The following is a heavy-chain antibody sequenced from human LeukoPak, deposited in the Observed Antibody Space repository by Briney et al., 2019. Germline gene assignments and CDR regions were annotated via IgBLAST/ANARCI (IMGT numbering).Heavy chain of an antibody. V-gene: IGHV3-7*01. CDR3: ARETPRRGETRDGYR. CDR2: IKEDGSET. CDR1: GFIFKKYW. Sequence: GGSLRLSCAASGFIFKKYWMNWVRQVPGKGLECLANIKEDGSETYYADSVKGRFTISRDNPKNLLLLQINSLRVEDTAVYYCARETPRRGETRDGYRWGQGTVVTVSS. J-gene: IGHJ4*02. D-gene: IGHD5-24*01.